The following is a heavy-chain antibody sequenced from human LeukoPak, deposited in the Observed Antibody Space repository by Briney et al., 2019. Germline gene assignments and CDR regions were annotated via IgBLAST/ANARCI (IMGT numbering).Heavy chain of an antibody. CDR3: AKNPLVAGTIYFDS. V-gene: IGHV3-23*01. Sequence: GGSLRLSCAASGFTFSSYAMNWVRQAPGKGLEWVSGISGNGDSRNYADSVKGRFTISRDNSKSTLYLEMNSLRAEDTAVYYCAKNPLVAGTIYFDSWGQGTLLTVSS. J-gene: IGHJ4*02. D-gene: IGHD6-19*01. CDR1: GFTFSSYA. CDR2: ISGNGDSR.